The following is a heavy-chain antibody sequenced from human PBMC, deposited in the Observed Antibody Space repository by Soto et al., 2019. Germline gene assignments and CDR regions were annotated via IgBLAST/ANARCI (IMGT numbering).Heavy chain of an antibody. CDR1: GYTFSDFD. V-gene: IGHV1-8*01. CDR3: ARGNPFNYAGFDV. J-gene: IGHJ6*02. CDR2: MNAKSGDT. Sequence: ASVKVSCKASGYTFSDFDINWLRQASGQGPEWMGWMNAKSGDTFFAQRFQGKFNMTWDTSLSTAYMEVGSLTSDDTAMYYCARGNPFNYAGFDVWGQGTSVTVSS. D-gene: IGHD3-16*01.